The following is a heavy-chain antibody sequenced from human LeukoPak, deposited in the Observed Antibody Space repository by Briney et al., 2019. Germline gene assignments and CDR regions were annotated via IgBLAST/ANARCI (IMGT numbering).Heavy chain of an antibody. Sequence: GGSLRLSCAASGFTFSTYSMHWVRQAPGKGLEWVAILSYDEINKYYADSVKGRFTVSRDNSKNTLYLQMNSLRPEDTAVYYCARHIAESGTPDYWGQGTLVIVSP. D-gene: IGHD6-13*01. CDR3: ARHIAESGTPDY. V-gene: IGHV3-30-3*01. CDR1: GFTFSTYS. J-gene: IGHJ4*02. CDR2: LSYDEINK.